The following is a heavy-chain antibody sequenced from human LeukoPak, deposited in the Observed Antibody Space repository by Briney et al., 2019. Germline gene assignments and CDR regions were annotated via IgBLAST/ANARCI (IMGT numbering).Heavy chain of an antibody. CDR2: ISGSGGST. Sequence: GGSLRLSCAASGFTFSSYAMSWVRQAPGKGLEWVSAISGSGGSTYYADSVKGRFTISRDNSKNTLYLQMNSLRAEDTAVYYCAKGTEVATITYLDYWGQGTLVTVSS. D-gene: IGHD5-12*01. J-gene: IGHJ4*02. CDR1: GFTFSSYA. CDR3: AKGTEVATITYLDY. V-gene: IGHV3-23*01.